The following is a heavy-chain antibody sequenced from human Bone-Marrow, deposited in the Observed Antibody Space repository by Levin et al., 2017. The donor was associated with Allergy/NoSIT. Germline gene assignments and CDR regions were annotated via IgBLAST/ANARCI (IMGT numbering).Heavy chain of an antibody. CDR3: AKSPTLTGYYEWFDP. D-gene: IGHD3-9*01. CDR1: VFSFRSYG. V-gene: IGHV3-30*18. Sequence: SCAASVFSFRSYGMHWVRQAPGKGLEWVGLISYDGDFTFYGDSVKGRFTISRDNSNNTLFLQMDSLSAEDTAIYYCAKSPTLTGYYEWFDPWGQGTLVTVSS. CDR2: ISYDGDFT. J-gene: IGHJ5*02.